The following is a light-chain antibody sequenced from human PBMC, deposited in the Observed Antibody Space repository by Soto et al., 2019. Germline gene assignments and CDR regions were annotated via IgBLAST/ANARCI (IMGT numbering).Light chain of an antibody. Sequence: EIVLSQSPATLCFYLGVGATLSYTARQSVSSYSAWYQGKAGQAPRLPVYDASIRATGIPERFSGSGSGTDFTLTISSLEPAEFAVDYCQQRSDWPPWTFGEGTKVDIK. J-gene: IGKJ1*01. CDR2: DAS. CDR3: QQRSDWPPWT. V-gene: IGKV3-11*01. CDR1: QSVSSY.